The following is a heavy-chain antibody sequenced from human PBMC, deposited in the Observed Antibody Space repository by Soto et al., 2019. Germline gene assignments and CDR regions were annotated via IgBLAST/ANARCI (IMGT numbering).Heavy chain of an antibody. V-gene: IGHV4-59*01. J-gene: IGHJ4*02. CDR2: IYYSGST. D-gene: IGHD3-22*01. Sequence: SETLSLTCTVSGGSISSYYWSWIRQPPGKGLEWIGYIYYSGSTDYNPSLKSRVTISVDTSKNQFSLKLSSVTAADTAVYYCARGPPLYDSSGYYYDSWGQGTLVTVSS. CDR3: ARGPPLYDSSGYYYDS. CDR1: GGSISSYY.